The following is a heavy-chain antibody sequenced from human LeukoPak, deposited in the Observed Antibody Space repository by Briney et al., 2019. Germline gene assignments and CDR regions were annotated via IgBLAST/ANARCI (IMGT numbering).Heavy chain of an antibody. CDR3: AKDQYGEAFDI. J-gene: IGHJ3*02. V-gene: IGHV3-23*01. CDR1: GFTFRSYT. CDR2: ISGSGSAT. Sequence: GGSLRLSCAASGFTFRSYTMNWVRQAPGKGLEWVSAISGSGSATYYADSVKGRFTISRDNSKNTLYLQMNSLRAEDTAVYYCAKDQYGEAFDIWGPGTMVTVSS. D-gene: IGHD4-17*01.